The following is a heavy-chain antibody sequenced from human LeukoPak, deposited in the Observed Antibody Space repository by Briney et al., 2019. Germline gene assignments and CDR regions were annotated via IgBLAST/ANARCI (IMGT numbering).Heavy chain of an antibody. D-gene: IGHD5/OR15-5a*01. J-gene: IGHJ3*02. CDR2: MNPNSGNT. V-gene: IGHV1-8*01. CDR1: GYTFTSYD. Sequence: ASVKVSCKASGYTFTSYDINWVRQATGQGLEWMGWMNPNSGNTGYAQKFQGRVTMTRDTSISTAYMELSRLRSDDTAVYYCARDPLAFSSTFNDAFDIWGQGTMVTVSS. CDR3: ARDPLAFSSTFNDAFDI.